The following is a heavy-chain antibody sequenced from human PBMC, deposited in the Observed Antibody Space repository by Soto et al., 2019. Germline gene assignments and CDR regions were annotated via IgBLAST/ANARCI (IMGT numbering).Heavy chain of an antibody. D-gene: IGHD6-19*01. CDR2: INPNSGGT. Sequence: VQLVQSGAEVKKPGASVKVSCKASGYTFTGYYMHWVRQAPGQGLEWMGWINPNSGGTNYVQKFQGRVTMTRDTSISTAYMELSRLRSDDTAVYYCARGIAVAGKNWDFDYWGQGTLVTVSS. V-gene: IGHV1-2*02. J-gene: IGHJ4*02. CDR1: GYTFTGYY. CDR3: ARGIAVAGKNWDFDY.